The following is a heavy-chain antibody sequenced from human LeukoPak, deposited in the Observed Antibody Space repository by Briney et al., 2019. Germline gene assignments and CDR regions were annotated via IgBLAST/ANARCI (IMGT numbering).Heavy chain of an antibody. V-gene: IGHV1-18*01. D-gene: IGHD6-25*01. CDR3: ARGGYPDVVDDY. CDR2: ISLNNGNT. J-gene: IGHJ4*02. Sequence: ASVKVSCKASGYAFDYYGITWVRQAPGQGLEWVGWISLNNGNTHYTKYAQKFQGRVTMTTDTSTSTAYMELRSLRSDDTAVYYCARGGYPDVVDDYWGQGTLVTVSS. CDR1: GYAFDYYG.